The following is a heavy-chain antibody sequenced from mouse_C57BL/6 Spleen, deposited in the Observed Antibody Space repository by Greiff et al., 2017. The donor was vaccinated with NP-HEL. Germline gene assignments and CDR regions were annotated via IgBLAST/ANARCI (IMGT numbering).Heavy chain of an antibody. D-gene: IGHD2-3*01. J-gene: IGHJ2*01. CDR1: GFTFSNYW. Sequence: EVMLVESGGGLVQPGGSMKLSCVASGFTFSNYWMNWVRQSPEKGLEWVAQIRLKSDNYATHYAESVKGRFTISRDDSKSSVYLQMNNLRAEDTGIYYCTPLDGYYLYFDYWGQGTTLTVSS. V-gene: IGHV6-3*01. CDR3: TPLDGYYLYFDY. CDR2: IRLKSDNYAT.